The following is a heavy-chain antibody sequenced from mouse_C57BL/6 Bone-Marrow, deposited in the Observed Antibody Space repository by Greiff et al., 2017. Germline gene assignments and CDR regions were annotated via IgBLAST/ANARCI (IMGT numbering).Heavy chain of an antibody. CDR2: INPYNGGT. J-gene: IGHJ4*01. CDR3: ARGGTTVEMDY. D-gene: IGHD1-1*01. CDR1: GYTFTDYY. V-gene: IGHV1-19*01. Sequence: VQLQQSGPVLVKPGASVKMSCKASGYTFTDYYMNWVKQSHGKSLEWIGVINPYNGGTSYNQKFKGKATLTVDKSSSTAYMELNSLTSEDSAVYYCARGGTTVEMDYWGQGTSATVSS.